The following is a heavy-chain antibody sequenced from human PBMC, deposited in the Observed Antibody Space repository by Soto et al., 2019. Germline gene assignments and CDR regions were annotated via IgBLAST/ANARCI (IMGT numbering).Heavy chain of an antibody. CDR3: ASRPGVGIASAEGPPHRDYYYHGMHV. CDR2: IIPIFGTA. D-gene: IGHD6-13*01. V-gene: IGHV1-69*06. J-gene: IGHJ6*02. Sequence: GTSVKVSCKASGGTFSSYAISWVRQAPGQGLEWMGGIIPIFGTANYAQKFQGRVTITADKSTSTAYMELSSLRSEDTAVYCCASRPGVGIASAEGPPHRDYYYHGMHVCGQGTTVTVS. CDR1: GGTFSSYA.